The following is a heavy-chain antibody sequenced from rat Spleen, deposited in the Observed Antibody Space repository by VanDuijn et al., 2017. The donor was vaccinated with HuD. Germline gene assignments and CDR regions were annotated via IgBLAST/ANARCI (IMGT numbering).Heavy chain of an antibody. V-gene: IGHV3-1*01. J-gene: IGHJ2*01. D-gene: IGHD1-7*01. Sequence: EVQLQESGPGRVKPSQSLSLTCSVTDYSITSNYWGWIRQFPGNKVEWMGYIDYSGRTSYNPSLKSRISITRDTSRNQFFLQLNSVTTEDTATYYGARYRNTMGLFDYWGQGVMVTVSS. CDR1: DYSITSNY. CDR2: IDYSGRT. CDR3: ARYRNTMGLFDY.